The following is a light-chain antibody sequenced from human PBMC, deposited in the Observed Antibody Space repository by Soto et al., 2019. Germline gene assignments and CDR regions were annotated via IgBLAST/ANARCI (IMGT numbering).Light chain of an antibody. CDR1: SSDVGGYNY. Sequence: QSALTQPASVSGYLGQTITISRPGRSSDVGGYNYVSWYQQHPGKAPKFMIYDVSRRPSEFSNRFSASKSGNTASLTVSGLQAEDEADYYCSSYTTSHTYGFGTGTKVTVL. CDR3: SSYTTSHTYG. J-gene: IGLJ1*01. CDR2: DVS. V-gene: IGLV2-14*01.